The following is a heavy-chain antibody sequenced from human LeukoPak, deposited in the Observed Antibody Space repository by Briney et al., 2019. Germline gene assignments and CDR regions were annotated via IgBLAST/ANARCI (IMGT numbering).Heavy chain of an antibody. Sequence: GGSLRLSCAASGSTFSSYNINWVRQAPGKGLEWVSYISSGSGTIYYADSVKGRFTISRDNAKNSLFLQMNSLRAEDTAVYFCVRDLMGSGSTTAYLHHWGQGTLVTVSS. J-gene: IGHJ1*01. CDR3: VRDLMGSGSTTAYLHH. CDR2: ISSGSGTI. D-gene: IGHD1-1*01. CDR1: GSTFSSYN. V-gene: IGHV3-48*01.